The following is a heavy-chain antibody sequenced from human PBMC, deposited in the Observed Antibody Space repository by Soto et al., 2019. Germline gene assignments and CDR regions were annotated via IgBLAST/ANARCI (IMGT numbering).Heavy chain of an antibody. CDR2: IYPGDSDT. Sequence: GAALKISGKRRVYSVTSYRIASVRQMPGKGLEWMGIIYPGDSDTRYSPSFQGQVTISADKSISTAYLQWSSLKASDTAMYYCATRRYYYYDSSGYYRSDYYFDYWGQGTLVTVSS. V-gene: IGHV5-51*01. CDR1: VYSVTSYR. CDR3: ATRRYYYYDSSGYYRSDYYFDY. J-gene: IGHJ4*02. D-gene: IGHD3-22*01.